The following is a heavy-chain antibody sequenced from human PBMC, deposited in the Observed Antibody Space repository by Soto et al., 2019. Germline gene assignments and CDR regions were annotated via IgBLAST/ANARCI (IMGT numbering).Heavy chain of an antibody. J-gene: IGHJ4*02. V-gene: IGHV4-34*01. CDR3: ACSYGDDDY. D-gene: IGHD4-17*01. CDR2: INHSGST. Sequence: SETLSLTCAVYGGSFSGYYWNWIRQPPGKGLEWIGEINHSGSTNYNPSLKSRVTISVDTSKNQFSLKLSSATAADTAVFYCACSYGDDDYCGQGTLVTVSS. CDR1: GGSFSGYY.